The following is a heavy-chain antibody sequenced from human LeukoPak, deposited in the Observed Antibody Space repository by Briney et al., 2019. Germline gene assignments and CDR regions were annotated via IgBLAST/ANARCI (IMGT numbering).Heavy chain of an antibody. J-gene: IGHJ1*01. V-gene: IGHV3-23*01. CDR2: ISGSGDSA. CDR3: ANDASRDGGSSGGYFQH. Sequence: GGSLRLSCAASGFTFSNYAMNWVRRAPGKGLECVSTISGSGDSAYYADSVKGRFTIFRDNSKNTVFLQMNSLRAEDTAVYYCANDASRDGGSSGGYFQHWGRGTLVTVSS. D-gene: IGHD4-23*01. CDR1: GFTFSNYA.